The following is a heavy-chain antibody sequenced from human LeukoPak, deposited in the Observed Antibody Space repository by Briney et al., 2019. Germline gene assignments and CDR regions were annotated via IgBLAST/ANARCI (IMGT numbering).Heavy chain of an antibody. D-gene: IGHD2-15*01. V-gene: IGHV4-31*03. CDR1: GGSISSGGYY. Sequence: PSETLSLTCTVSGGSISSGGYYWSWIRQHPGKGLEWIGYIYYSGSTYYHPSLKSRVTISVDTSKSQFSLKLSSVTAADTAVYYCAAQDVNWFDPWGQGTLVTVSS. CDR3: AAQDVNWFDP. CDR2: IYYSGST. J-gene: IGHJ5*02.